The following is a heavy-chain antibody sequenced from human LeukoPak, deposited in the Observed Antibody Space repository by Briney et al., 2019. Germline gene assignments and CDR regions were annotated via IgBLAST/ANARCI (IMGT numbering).Heavy chain of an antibody. CDR2: IRSRPYGATT. CDR3: EGEGHNSNDAFEI. CDR1: GFTFGDYP. Sequence: GGSLRLSCITSGFTFGDYPMSWFRQAPGKGLEWVGFIRSRPYGATTEYAASVKGRFTISKDDSKSIAYLQMNSLKTEDTAVYYCEGEGHNSNDAFEIWGQGTMVTVSS. D-gene: IGHD5-24*01. J-gene: IGHJ3*02. V-gene: IGHV3-49*03.